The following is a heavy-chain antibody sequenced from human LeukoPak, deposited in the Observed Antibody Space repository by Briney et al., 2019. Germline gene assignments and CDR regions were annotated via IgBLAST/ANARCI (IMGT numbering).Heavy chain of an antibody. CDR3: ARRGVQLWLRRAFDI. D-gene: IGHD5-18*01. V-gene: IGHV4-34*01. J-gene: IGHJ3*02. CDR2: INHSGST. Sequence: PSETLSLTCAVYGGSFSGYYWSWIRQPPGKGLEWIGEINHSGSTNYNPSLKSRVTISVDTSKNQFSLKLSSVTAADTAVYYCARRGVQLWLRRAFDIWGQGTMVTVSS. CDR1: GGSFSGYY.